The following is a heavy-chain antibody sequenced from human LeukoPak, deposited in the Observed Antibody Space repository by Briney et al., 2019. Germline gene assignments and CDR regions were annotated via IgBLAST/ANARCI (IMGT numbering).Heavy chain of an antibody. CDR3: ASLHGSGNYYSVVPFDV. CDR1: GFTFGDYY. V-gene: IGHV3-11*01. CDR2: ISRTGTTI. Sequence: GGSLRLSCAASGFTFGDYYMSWIRQAPGKGLEWLSYISRTGTTIFYADSVKGRFTISRDNAKNSVYLQMNSLRADDTAVYYCASLHGSGNYYSVVPFDVWGQGTGVTVSS. D-gene: IGHD3-10*01. J-gene: IGHJ3*01.